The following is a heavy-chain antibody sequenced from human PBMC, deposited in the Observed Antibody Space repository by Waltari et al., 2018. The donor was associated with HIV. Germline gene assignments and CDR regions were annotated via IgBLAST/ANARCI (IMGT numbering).Heavy chain of an antibody. CDR1: GYTSTTYG. V-gene: IGHV1-8*01. CDR3: ARGGPGYHYGMDV. CDR2: MNPNSGNT. Sequence: QVQLVQSGAEVQQPGASVTVSCNAPGYTSTTYGINWVRQATGQGLEWMGWMNPNSGNTAYAQKFQGRVTMTSNNSIRTAYMELSSLRSEDTAVYYCARGGPGYHYGMDVWGQGTTVTVSS. J-gene: IGHJ6*02.